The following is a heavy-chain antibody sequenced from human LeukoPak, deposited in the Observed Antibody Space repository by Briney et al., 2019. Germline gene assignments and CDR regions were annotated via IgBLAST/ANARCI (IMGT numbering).Heavy chain of an antibody. Sequence: GESLKISCKGSGYSFTSYWISWVRQMPGKGLEWMGRIDPSDSYTNYSPSFQGHVTISADKSISTAYLQWSSLKASDTAMYYCATNYPYYYYYGMDVWGQGTTVTVSS. CDR2: IDPSDSYT. CDR3: ATNYPYYYYYGMDV. J-gene: IGHJ6*02. CDR1: GYSFTSYW. D-gene: IGHD1-1*01. V-gene: IGHV5-10-1*01.